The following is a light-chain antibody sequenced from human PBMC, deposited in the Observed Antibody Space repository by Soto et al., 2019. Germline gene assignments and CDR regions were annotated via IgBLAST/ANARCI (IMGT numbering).Light chain of an antibody. CDR2: DVN. CDR1: SSDVGGYDY. J-gene: IGLJ1*01. Sequence: QSVLTQPASVSGSPGQSITISCSGTSSDVGGYDYVSWYQQHPGKAPKLMIFDVNNRPSGVSDRFSGSKSGNTASLTISGLQDEDEADYYCKSYTKSSTYVFGTGTKVTVL. V-gene: IGLV2-14*03. CDR3: KSYTKSSTYV.